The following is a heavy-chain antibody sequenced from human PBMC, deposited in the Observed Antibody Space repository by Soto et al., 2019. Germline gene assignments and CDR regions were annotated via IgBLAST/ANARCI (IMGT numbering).Heavy chain of an antibody. CDR3: AKVTFETTGWFAP. V-gene: IGHV4-59*01. CDR1: GGSISRYY. Sequence: SETLSLTCSVSGGSISRYYWNWLRQPPGKGLEWIGYISYSGVTNYNPSLRSRVTISADTSKNQFSLKLTSVTAADTAVYYCAKVTFETTGWFAPWGHGTLVTVSS. J-gene: IGHJ5*02. CDR2: ISYSGVT. D-gene: IGHD3-3*02.